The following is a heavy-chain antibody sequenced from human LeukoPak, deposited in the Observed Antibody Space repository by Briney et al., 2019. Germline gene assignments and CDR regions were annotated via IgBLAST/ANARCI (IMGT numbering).Heavy chain of an antibody. CDR2: ISSSGSTI. V-gene: IGHV3-48*03. CDR1: GFTFSSYE. J-gene: IGHJ4*02. D-gene: IGHD3-22*01. CDR3: ARASNSGAYYYDSSD. Sequence: GGSLRLSCVASGFTFSSYEMNWVRQAPGKGLEWVSYISSSGSTIYYADSVKGRFTISRDNAKNSLYLQMNSLRAEDTAVYYCARASNSGAYYYDSSDWGQGTLVTVSS.